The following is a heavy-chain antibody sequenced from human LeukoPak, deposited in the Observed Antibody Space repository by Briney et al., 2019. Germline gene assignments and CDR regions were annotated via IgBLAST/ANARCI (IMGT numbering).Heavy chain of an antibody. D-gene: IGHD3-22*01. CDR2: ISWNSGSI. V-gene: IGHV3-9*01. CDR3: AKDKVWDYYDSSGCYDY. CDR1: GFTFDDYA. J-gene: IGHJ4*02. Sequence: PGRSLRLSCAASGFTFDDYAMHWLRQAPGKGLEWVSGISWNSGSIGYADSVKGRFTISRDNAKNSLYLQMNSLRAEDTALYYCAKDKVWDYYDSSGCYDYWGQGTLVTVSS.